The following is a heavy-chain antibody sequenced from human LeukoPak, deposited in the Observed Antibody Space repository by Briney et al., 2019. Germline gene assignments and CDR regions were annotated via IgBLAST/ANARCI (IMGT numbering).Heavy chain of an antibody. D-gene: IGHD3-10*01. CDR1: GYTFTGYY. J-gene: IGHJ4*02. CDR3: AREAPSDSGSYYPTYYFDY. V-gene: IGHV1-2*02. Sequence: ASVKVSCKASGYTFTGYYMHWVRQAPGQGLEWMGWINPNSGGTNYAQKFQGRVTMTRDTSISTAYMELSRLRSDDTAVYYCAREAPSDSGSYYPTYYFDYWGQGTLVTVSS. CDR2: INPNSGGT.